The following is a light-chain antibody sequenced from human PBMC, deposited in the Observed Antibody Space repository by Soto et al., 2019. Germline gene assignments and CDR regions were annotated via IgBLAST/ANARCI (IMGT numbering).Light chain of an antibody. CDR2: DVT. CDR3: SSYTSISTYV. Sequence: QSVLTQPASVSGSPGQSITISCTGTSSDVGGYNFVSWYQQHPDKAPKIMIYDVTNRPSGVSNRFSGSKSGNTASLTISGLQAEDDADYYCSSYTSISTYVFGTGTKLTVL. V-gene: IGLV2-14*01. J-gene: IGLJ1*01. CDR1: SSDVGGYNF.